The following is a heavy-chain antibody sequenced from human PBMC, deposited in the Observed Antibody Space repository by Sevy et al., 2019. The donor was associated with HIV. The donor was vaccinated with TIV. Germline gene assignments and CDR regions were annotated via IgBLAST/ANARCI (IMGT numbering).Heavy chain of an antibody. CDR2: INPNSGGT. CDR3: ARVSGITGDAFDI. J-gene: IGHJ3*02. CDR1: GYTFTGYY. V-gene: IGHV1-2*02. Sequence: ASLKVSCKASGYTFTGYYMHWVRQAPGQGLEWMGWINPNSGGTNYAQKFQGRVTMTRDTSISTAYMELSRLRSDDTAVYYCARVSGITGDAFDIWGQGTMVTVSS. D-gene: IGHD1-20*01.